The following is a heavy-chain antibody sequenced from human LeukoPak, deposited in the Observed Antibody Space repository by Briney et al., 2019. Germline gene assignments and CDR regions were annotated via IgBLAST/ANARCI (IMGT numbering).Heavy chain of an antibody. J-gene: IGHJ4*02. V-gene: IGHV3-23*01. CDR3: ALLGGYSYGYDY. Sequence: PGGSLRLSCAASGFTFSSYAMSWVRQAPGKGLEWVSAISGSGGSTHYADSVKGRFTISRDNSKNTLYLQMNSLRAEDTAVYYCALLGGYSYGYDYWGQGTLVTVSS. D-gene: IGHD5-18*01. CDR1: GFTFSSYA. CDR2: ISGSGGST.